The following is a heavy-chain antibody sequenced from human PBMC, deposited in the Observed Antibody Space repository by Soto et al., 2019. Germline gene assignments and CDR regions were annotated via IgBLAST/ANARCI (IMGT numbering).Heavy chain of an antibody. V-gene: IGHV6-1*01. Sequence: SQTLSLTCAISGDSVSSNSAAWNWIRQSPSRGLEWLGRTYYRSKWYNDYAVSVKSRITINPDTSKNQFSLQLNSVTPEDTAVYYCARDRGVVVVPAAKGPIDYWGQGTLVTVSS. CDR1: GDSVSSNSAA. D-gene: IGHD2-2*01. CDR3: ARDRGVVVVPAAKGPIDY. CDR2: TYYRSKWYN. J-gene: IGHJ4*02.